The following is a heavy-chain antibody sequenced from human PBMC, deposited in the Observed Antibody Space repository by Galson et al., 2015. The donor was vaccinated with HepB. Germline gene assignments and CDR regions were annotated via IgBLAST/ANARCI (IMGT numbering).Heavy chain of an antibody. Sequence: SVKVSCKASGYTFTSYYMHWVRQAPGQGLEWMGIINPSGGSTSYAQKFQGRVTMTRDTSTSTAYLELSSLRSEDTAVYYCARGSMTTLRYFDLWGRGTLVTVSS. CDR2: INPSGGST. CDR1: GYTFTSYY. D-gene: IGHD4-17*01. V-gene: IGHV1-46*01. CDR3: ARGSMTTLRYFDL. J-gene: IGHJ2*01.